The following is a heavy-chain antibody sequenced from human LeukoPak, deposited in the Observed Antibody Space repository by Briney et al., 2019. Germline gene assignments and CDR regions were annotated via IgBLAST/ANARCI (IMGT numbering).Heavy chain of an antibody. CDR1: GGTFSSYA. D-gene: IGHD2-15*01. J-gene: IGHJ3*02. V-gene: IGHV1-69*05. CDR3: ARAGTYVAATYDAFDI. Sequence: SVKVSCKASGGTFSSYAISWVRQAPGQGLEWMGGIIPIFGTANYAQKFQGRVTITTDESTSTAYMELSSLRSEDTAVYYCARAGTYVAATYDAFDIWGQGTMVTVSS. CDR2: IIPIFGTA.